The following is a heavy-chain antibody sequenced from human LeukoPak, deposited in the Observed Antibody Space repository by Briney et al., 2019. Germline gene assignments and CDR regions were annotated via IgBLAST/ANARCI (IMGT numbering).Heavy chain of an antibody. CDR3: ANRALNYYGSGSYWFTFDP. CDR1: GFTFSSYA. J-gene: IGHJ5*02. V-gene: IGHV3-23*01. Sequence: PGGSLRLSCAASGFTFSSYAMSWVRQAPGKGLEWVSAISGSGGSTYYADSVKGRFTISRDNSKNTLYLQMNSLRAEDTAVYYCANRALNYYGSGSYWFTFDPWGQGTLVTVSS. D-gene: IGHD3-10*01. CDR2: ISGSGGST.